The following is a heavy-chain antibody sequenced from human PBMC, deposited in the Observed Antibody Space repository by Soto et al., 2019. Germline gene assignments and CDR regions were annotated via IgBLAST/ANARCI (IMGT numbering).Heavy chain of an antibody. V-gene: IGHV3-33*08. CDR3: ARVTEGVFDY. J-gene: IGHJ4*02. CDR1: GFTFSNYA. CDR2: IWPDGSNK. D-gene: IGHD3-10*01. Sequence: PGGSLRLCCAASGFTFSNYAVTWVRQAPGRGLEWVAIIWPDGSNKYYADSVKGRFTISRDNSENTLYLEMNSLRAEDTAVYYCARVTEGVFDYWGQGILVTVSS.